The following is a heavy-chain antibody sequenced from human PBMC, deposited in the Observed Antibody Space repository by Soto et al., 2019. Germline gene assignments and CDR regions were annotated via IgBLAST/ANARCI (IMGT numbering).Heavy chain of an antibody. D-gene: IGHD6-13*01. CDR3: ARLVWAAGNYGMDF. CDR2: IYYSGST. CDR1: GGSISSSSYY. Sequence: SETLSLTCTVSGGSISSSSYYWGWIRQPPGKGLEWIGSIYYSGSTYYNPSLKSRVTISVDTSKNQFSLKLSSVTAADTAVYYCARLVWAAGNYGMDFWGQGTTVTVSS. J-gene: IGHJ6*02. V-gene: IGHV4-39*01.